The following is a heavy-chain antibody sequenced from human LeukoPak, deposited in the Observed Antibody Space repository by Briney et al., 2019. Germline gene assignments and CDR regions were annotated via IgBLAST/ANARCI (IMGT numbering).Heavy chain of an antibody. V-gene: IGHV3-74*01. CDR3: VSFYETY. D-gene: IGHD2-2*01. CDR2: VNSDGSWT. J-gene: IGHJ4*02. CDR1: GNYW. Sequence: GGSLRLSCAASGNYWMHWVRQAPGKGLVWVSHVNSDGSWTSYADSVKGRFTISKDNAKNSVYLQMNNLRAEDTAVYYCVSFYETYWGRGTLVTVSS.